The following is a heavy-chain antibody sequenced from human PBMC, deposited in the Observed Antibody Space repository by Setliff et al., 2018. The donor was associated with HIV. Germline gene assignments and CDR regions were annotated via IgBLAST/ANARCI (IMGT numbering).Heavy chain of an antibody. D-gene: IGHD3-22*01. Sequence: GESLKISCKGSGYSFATYWIGWVRQMPGKGLEWMGIIYPGDSDTRYSPSFQGQVTISADKSISTAYLQWSSLKASDTAMYYCARLRDSSGYYYVGGAFDIWGQGTMVTVSS. CDR3: ARLRDSSGYYYVGGAFDI. CDR1: GYSFATYW. V-gene: IGHV5-51*01. J-gene: IGHJ3*02. CDR2: IYPGDSDT.